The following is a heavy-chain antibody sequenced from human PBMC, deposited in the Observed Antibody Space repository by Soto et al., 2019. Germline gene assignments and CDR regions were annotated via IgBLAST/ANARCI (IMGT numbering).Heavy chain of an antibody. V-gene: IGHV3-23*01. CDR3: AKGISYYYDSSAYFDY. CDR1: GLTFSSYA. CDR2: ISGSGGST. J-gene: IGHJ4*02. D-gene: IGHD3-22*01. Sequence: GGPLRLSCAASGLTFSSYAISWVRQAPGKGLEWVSAISGSGGSTYYADSVKGRFTISRDNSKNTLYLQMNSLRAEDTAVYYCAKGISYYYDSSAYFDYWGQGALVTVSS.